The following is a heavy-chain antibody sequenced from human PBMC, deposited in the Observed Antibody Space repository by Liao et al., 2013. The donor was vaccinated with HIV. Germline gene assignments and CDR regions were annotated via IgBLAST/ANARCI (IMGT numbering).Heavy chain of an antibody. CDR2: IYYTGST. J-gene: IGHJ4*02. Sequence: QVRLQESGPGVVEPSQTLSLRCNVSGGSVSSGDYYWTWIRQPPGKGLEWIGYIYYTGSTYYNSSLRSRVTMSVDTSKNHFSLKVTSVTAADTAVYYCARDFFITAQRDWGQGTLVTVSS. CDR3: ARDFFITAQRD. CDR1: GGSVSSGDYY. D-gene: IGHD3-22*01. V-gene: IGHV4-30-4*08.